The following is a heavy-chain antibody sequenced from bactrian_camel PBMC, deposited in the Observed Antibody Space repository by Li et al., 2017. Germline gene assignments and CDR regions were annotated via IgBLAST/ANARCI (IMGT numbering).Heavy chain of an antibody. CDR3: AARTSCGGAGRLHPWFYNY. V-gene: IGHV3S55*01. J-gene: IGHJ4*01. Sequence: VESGGGSVQAGGSLKLSCTASGFTIGTYYMAWFRQAPGEEREGVAAIDRPGITVYADSVKGRFTISKDNAKRTLYLQMNSLKPEDTATYYCAARTSCGGAGRLHPWFYNYRGQGTQVTVS. CDR1: GFTIGTYY. CDR2: IDRPGIT. D-gene: IGHD1*01.